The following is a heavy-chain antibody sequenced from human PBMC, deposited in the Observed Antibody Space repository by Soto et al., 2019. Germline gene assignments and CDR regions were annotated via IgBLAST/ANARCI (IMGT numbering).Heavy chain of an antibody. CDR1: GGSISSSSYY. J-gene: IGHJ3*02. D-gene: IGHD2-15*01. CDR3: ASLPLGYCSGGSCLPDAFDI. V-gene: IGHV4-39*01. Sequence: QLQLQESGPGLVKPSETLSLTCTVSGGSISSSSYYWGWIRQPPGKGLEWIGSIYYSGSTYYNPSLKRRVTISVHTSKNQFSLKLSSVTAADTAVYYCASLPLGYCSGGSCLPDAFDIWGQGTMVTVSS. CDR2: IYYSGST.